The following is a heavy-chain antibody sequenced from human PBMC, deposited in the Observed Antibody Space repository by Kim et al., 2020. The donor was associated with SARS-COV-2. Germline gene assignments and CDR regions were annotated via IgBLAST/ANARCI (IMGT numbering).Heavy chain of an antibody. CDR2: INHSGST. J-gene: IGHJ4*02. Sequence: SETLCLTCAVYGGSFSGYYWSWIRQPPGKGLEWIGEINHSGSTNYNPSLKSRVTISVDTSKNQFSLKLSSVTAADTAVYYCARRGDGSGSPRLAHLGYWGQGTLVTVSS. V-gene: IGHV4-34*01. CDR3: ARRGDGSGSPRLAHLGY. CDR1: GGSFSGYY. D-gene: IGHD3-10*01.